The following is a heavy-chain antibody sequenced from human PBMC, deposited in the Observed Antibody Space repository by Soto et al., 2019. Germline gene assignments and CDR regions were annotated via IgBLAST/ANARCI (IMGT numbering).Heavy chain of an antibody. D-gene: IGHD6-19*01. V-gene: IGHV4-34*01. CDR3: ARVRGGSGWYGRRTSEYFQH. CDR2: INHSGST. Sequence: QVQLQQWGAGLLKPSETLSLTCAVYGGSFSGYYWSWIRQPPGKGLEWIGEINHSGSTNYNPSVKSGVTVSVDRSKNQFSLKLSSVTAADTAVYYCARVRGGSGWYGRRTSEYFQHWGQGTLVTVSS. CDR1: GGSFSGYY. J-gene: IGHJ1*01.